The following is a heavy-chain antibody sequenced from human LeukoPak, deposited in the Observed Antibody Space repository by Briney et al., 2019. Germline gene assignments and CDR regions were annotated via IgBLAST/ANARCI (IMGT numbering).Heavy chain of an antibody. CDR3: ARGHKGSLHRWFDP. D-gene: IGHD2-15*01. CDR1: RYTFTSYD. CDR2: MNPNNGNT. V-gene: IGHV1-8*01. J-gene: IGHJ5*02. Sequence: ASVKVSCKASRYTFTSYDIHWVRQATGQGLEWMGWMNPNNGNTGYTQKFQGRVTMTRNTSISTAYMELSSLRSEDTAVYYCARGHKGSLHRWFDPWGQGTLVTVSS.